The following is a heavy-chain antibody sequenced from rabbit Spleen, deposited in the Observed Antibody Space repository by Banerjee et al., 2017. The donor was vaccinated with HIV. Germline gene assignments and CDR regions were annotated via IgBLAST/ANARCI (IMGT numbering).Heavy chain of an antibody. J-gene: IGHJ5*01. D-gene: IGHD4-2*01. CDR2: IVPIFGVT. CDR3: VRGYANYIFTWLDL. Sequence: QELVESGGGLVQPGGSLKLSCKASRFDFNTYSMSWVRQAPGKGLEWIGYIVPIFGVTYYANWVNGRFTISSHNAQNTLYLQLNSLTAADTATYFCVRGYANYIFTWLDLWGPGTLVTVS. CDR1: RFDFNTYS. V-gene: IGHV1S7*01.